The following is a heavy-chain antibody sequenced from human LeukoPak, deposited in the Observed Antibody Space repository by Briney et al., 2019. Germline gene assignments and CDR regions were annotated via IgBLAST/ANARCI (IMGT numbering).Heavy chain of an antibody. CDR1: GFTFSSYW. Sequence: PGGSLRLSCAASGFTFSSYWMHWVRQAPGKGLVWVSRINTDESSTSYADSVKGRFTISRDNAKNSLYLQMNSLRAEDTALYYCAKDTGYSAYGNFDYWGQGTLVTVSS. CDR3: AKDTGYSAYGNFDY. V-gene: IGHV3-74*01. CDR2: INTDESST. J-gene: IGHJ4*02. D-gene: IGHD5-12*01.